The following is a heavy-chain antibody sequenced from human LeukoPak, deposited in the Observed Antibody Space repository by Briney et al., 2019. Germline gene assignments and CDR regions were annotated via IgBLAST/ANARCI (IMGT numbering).Heavy chain of an antibody. CDR1: GFTFSSYA. Sequence: GGSLRLSCAASGFTFSSYAMSWVRQAPGKGLEWVSAISGSGGSTYYADSVKGRFTISRDNSKNTLYLQMNSLRAEDTAVYYCAKDSMITFGGVIVRRYFQHWGEGTLVTVSS. D-gene: IGHD3-16*02. CDR2: ISGSGGST. CDR3: AKDSMITFGGVIVRRYFQH. J-gene: IGHJ1*01. V-gene: IGHV3-23*01.